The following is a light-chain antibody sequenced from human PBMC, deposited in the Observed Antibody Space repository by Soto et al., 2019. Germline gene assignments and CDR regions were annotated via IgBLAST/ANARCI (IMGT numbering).Light chain of an antibody. Sequence: QSVLTQPASVSGSPGQSITISCTGTSSDVGGYNYVSWYQQHPGKAPKLMIYEVSNRPSGVSNRFSGSKSGNTASLTISGLQAEDEADYYCSSYTSTSTRDVFGTGIKVAVL. V-gene: IGLV2-14*01. J-gene: IGLJ1*01. CDR2: EVS. CDR1: SSDVGGYNY. CDR3: SSYTSTSTRDV.